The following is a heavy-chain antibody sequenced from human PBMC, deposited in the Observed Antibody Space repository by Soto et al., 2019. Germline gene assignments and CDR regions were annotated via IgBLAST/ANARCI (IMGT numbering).Heavy chain of an antibody. CDR2: ISYDGSNK. D-gene: IGHD6-19*01. V-gene: IGHV3-30*18. CDR1: GFTFSSFG. Sequence: GGSLRLACAASGFTFSSFGMHWVRQAPGKGLEWVALISYDGSNKYYADSVKGRFTISRDKSKNTLYLQMNSLRAEDTAVYYCAKDRGWSSADLDYWGQGTLVTVSS. CDR3: AKDRGWSSADLDY. J-gene: IGHJ4*02.